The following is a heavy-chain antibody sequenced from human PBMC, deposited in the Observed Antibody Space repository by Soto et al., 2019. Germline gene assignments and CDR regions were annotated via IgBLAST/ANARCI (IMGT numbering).Heavy chain of an antibody. D-gene: IGHD6-13*01. CDR1: GFTFSSYA. CDR2: TSGSGGST. CDR3: ATASSSWPRNQLGN. J-gene: IGHJ4*01. V-gene: IGHV3-23*01. Sequence: GGSLRLSCAASGFTFSSYAMSWVRQAPGKGLEWVSATSGSGGSTYYADSVKGRFTISRDNSTNALYLQITSLRAEDTALNYCATASSSWPRNQLGNWGQGTLVTVSS.